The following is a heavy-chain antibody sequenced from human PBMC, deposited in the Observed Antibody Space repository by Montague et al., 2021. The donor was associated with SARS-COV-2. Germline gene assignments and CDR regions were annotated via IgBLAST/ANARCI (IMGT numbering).Heavy chain of an antibody. J-gene: IGHJ4*02. CDR1: GVSITSYY. CDR2: IYASGST. V-gene: IGHV4-4*07. Sequence: SETLSLTCSISGVSITSYYWSWVRQPAGKGLEWIGHIYASGSTNYSSSLKSRVRLSIDNPKNQFTLKLESLTAADTAVYYCVRDGGNWDYFDYWGQGALVTVSS. CDR3: VRDGGNWDYFDY. D-gene: IGHD3-16*01.